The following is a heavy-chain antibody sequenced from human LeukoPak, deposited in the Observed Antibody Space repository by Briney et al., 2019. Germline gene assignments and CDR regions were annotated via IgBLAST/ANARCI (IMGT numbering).Heavy chain of an antibody. CDR3: ARDGYYDFAY. D-gene: IGHD3-3*01. V-gene: IGHV1-18*01. J-gene: IGHJ4*02. CDR1: GYTFTSYG. CDR2: ISGYNGKT. Sequence: ASVKVSCKASGYTFTSYGISWVRQAPGQGLEWMGWISGYNGKTNYAQKFQGRVTMTTDTSTSTVYMELRNLKSDDTAVYYCARDGYYDFAYWGQGTLVTVSS.